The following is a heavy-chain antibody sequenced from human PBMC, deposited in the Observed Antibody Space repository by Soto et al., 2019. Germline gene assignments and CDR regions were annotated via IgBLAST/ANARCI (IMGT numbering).Heavy chain of an antibody. V-gene: IGHV3-30-3*01. CDR3: ARAGGLLLDY. Sequence: ESGGGVVQPGRSLRLSCAASGFTLSSYAMHWVRQAPGKGLEWVAVISYDGSNKYYADSVKGRFTISRDISKNTLYLQMNSLRAEDTVVYYCARAGGLLLDYWGQGTLVTVSS. CDR2: ISYDGSNK. J-gene: IGHJ4*02. D-gene: IGHD2-15*01. CDR1: GFTLSSYA.